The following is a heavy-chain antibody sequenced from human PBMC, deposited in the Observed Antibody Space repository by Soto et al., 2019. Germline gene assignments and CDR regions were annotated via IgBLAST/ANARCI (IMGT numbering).Heavy chain of an antibody. CDR2: ISWSRGRI. J-gene: IGHJ4*02. D-gene: IGHD5-18*01. CDR3: AKGVDTAMARFHY. CDR1: GFTFDDYA. V-gene: IGHV3-9*01. Sequence: EVQLVESGGGLVQPGRSLRLSCAASGFTFDDYAMHWVRQAPGKGLEWGSGISWSRGRIGYADSVKGRFTSSRDNGKNTLNLQMNSLRAENTALYYCAKGVDTAMARFHYWGQGTLVTVS.